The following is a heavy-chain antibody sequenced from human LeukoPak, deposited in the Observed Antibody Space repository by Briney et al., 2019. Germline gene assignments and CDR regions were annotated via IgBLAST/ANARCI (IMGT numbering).Heavy chain of an antibody. CDR2: INHSGST. D-gene: IGHD5-24*01. CDR3: ARGVLEEMATIDY. CDR1: GGSFSGHY. V-gene: IGHV4-34*01. J-gene: IGHJ4*02. Sequence: PSETLSLTCAVYGGSFSGHYWSWIRQPPGKGLEWIGEINHSGSTNYNPSLKSRVTISVDTSKNQCSLKLSSVTAADTAVYYCARGVLEEMATIDYWGQGTLVTVSS.